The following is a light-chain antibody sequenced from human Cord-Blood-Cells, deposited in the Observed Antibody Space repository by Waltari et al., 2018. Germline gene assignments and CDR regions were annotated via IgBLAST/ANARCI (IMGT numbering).Light chain of an antibody. CDR1: QSVSSN. J-gene: IGKJ4*01. V-gene: IGKV3-15*01. Sequence: EIVMTQSPATLSVSPGERATLSCRASQSVSSNLAWYQQKPGQAPRLLFYGASTRATGIPARFSGSGSGTEFTLTISSLQSEDFAVYYCQQYNNWPLTFGGVTKVEIK. CDR3: QQYNNWPLT. CDR2: GAS.